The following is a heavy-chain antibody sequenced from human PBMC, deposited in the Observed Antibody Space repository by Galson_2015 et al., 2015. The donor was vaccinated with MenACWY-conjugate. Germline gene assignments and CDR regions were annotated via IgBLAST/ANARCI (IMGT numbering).Heavy chain of an antibody. CDR3: ARAPTRRQNDY. CDR1: GGSISSSSYY. J-gene: IGHJ4*02. Sequence: ETLSLTCTVSGGSISSSSYYWGWIRQPPGKGLEWIGYIYSSGSINYNPSLQSRVAISVDTSKNQFSLNLTSVTAADTAVYYCARAPTRRQNDYWGQGTLVTVSS. CDR2: IYSSGSI. V-gene: IGHV4-61*05.